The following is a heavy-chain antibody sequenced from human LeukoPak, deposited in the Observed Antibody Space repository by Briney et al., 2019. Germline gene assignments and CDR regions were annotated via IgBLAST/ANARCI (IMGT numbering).Heavy chain of an antibody. D-gene: IGHD3-22*01. Sequence: PSETLSLTCTVSGGSISSSSYYWGWIRQPPGKGLEWIRSIYYSGSTYYNPSLKSRVTISVDTSKNQFSLKLSSVTAADTAVYYCASVDYYDSSGSIRGGGYWGQGTLVTVSS. J-gene: IGHJ4*02. CDR1: GGSISSSSYY. V-gene: IGHV4-39*07. CDR2: IYYSGST. CDR3: ASVDYYDSSGSIRGGGY.